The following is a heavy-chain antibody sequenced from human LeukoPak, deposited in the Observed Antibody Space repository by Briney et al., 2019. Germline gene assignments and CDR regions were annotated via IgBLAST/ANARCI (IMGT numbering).Heavy chain of an antibody. V-gene: IGHV4-34*01. CDR3: ARDPIVGVIDP. D-gene: IGHD1-26*01. J-gene: IGHJ5*02. CDR2: INHSGST. Sequence: SETLSLTCAVYGGSFTGYYWSWIRQPPGKGLEWIGEINHSGSTNYNPSLKSRVTISVDTSKNQFSLKLSSVTAADTAVYYCARDPIVGVIDPWGQGTLVTVSS. CDR1: GGSFTGYY.